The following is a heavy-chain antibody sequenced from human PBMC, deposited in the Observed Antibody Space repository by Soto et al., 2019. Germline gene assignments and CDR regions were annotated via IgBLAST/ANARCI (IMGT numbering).Heavy chain of an antibody. J-gene: IGHJ4*02. Sequence: QVQLVQSGAEVKKPGASVKVSCKASGYTFTGYYMHWVRQAPGQGLEWMGWINPNSGGTNYAQKFQGRVTMTRDTYISTANMKLSRMRTDDTAVYYCARMRDSGYFHYRSPGTLVTISS. CDR3: ARMRDSGYFHY. CDR2: INPNSGGT. CDR1: GYTFTGYY. V-gene: IGHV1-2*02.